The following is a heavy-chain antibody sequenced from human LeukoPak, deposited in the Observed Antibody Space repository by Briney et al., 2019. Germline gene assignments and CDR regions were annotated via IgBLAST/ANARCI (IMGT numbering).Heavy chain of an antibody. V-gene: IGHV5-51*01. CDR1: GYSFTSYW. J-gene: IGHJ3*02. Sequence: PGESLQISCKGSGYSFTSYWIGWVRQMPGKGLEWMGIIYPGDSDTRYSPSFQGQVTISADKSISTAYLQWSSLKASDTAMYYCALYDSSGYYSRGAFDIWGQGTMVTVSS. D-gene: IGHD3-22*01. CDR2: IYPGDSDT. CDR3: ALYDSSGYYSRGAFDI.